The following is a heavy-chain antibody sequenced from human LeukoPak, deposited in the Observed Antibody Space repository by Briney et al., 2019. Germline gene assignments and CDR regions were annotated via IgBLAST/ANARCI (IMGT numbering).Heavy chain of an antibody. V-gene: IGHV3-23*01. CDR3: ARDWDTAMVTDY. D-gene: IGHD5-18*01. J-gene: IGHJ4*02. CDR1: GFTFSSYA. Sequence: GGSLRLSCAASGFTFSSYAMNWVRQAPGKGLEWVSGIIASGGSTYYADSVKGRFTISRDNSKNSLYLQMNSLRAEDTAVYYCARDWDTAMVTDYWGQGTLVTVSS. CDR2: IIASGGST.